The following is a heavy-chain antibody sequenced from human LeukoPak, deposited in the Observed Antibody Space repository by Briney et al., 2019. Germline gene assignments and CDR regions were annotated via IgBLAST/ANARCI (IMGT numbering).Heavy chain of an antibody. V-gene: IGHV1-69*04. D-gene: IGHD6-6*01. CDR2: IIPILGIA. CDR3: ARAPSHRQLVLAD. CDR1: GGTFSSYA. J-gene: IGHJ4*02. Sequence: SVKVSCKASGGTFSSYAISWVRQAPGQGLEWMGRIIPILGIANYAQKFQGRVTITADKSTSTAYMELSSLRSEDTAVYYCARAPSHRQLVLADWGQGTLVTVSS.